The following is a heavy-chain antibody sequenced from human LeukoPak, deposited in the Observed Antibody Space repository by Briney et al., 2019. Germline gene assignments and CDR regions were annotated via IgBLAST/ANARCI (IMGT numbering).Heavy chain of an antibody. CDR1: GYTLTELS. CDR2: FDPEDGET. V-gene: IGHV1-24*01. J-gene: IGHJ4*02. Sequence: ASVKVSCKASGYTLTELSMHWVRQAPGEGLEWMGGFDPEDGETIYAQKFQGRVTMTEDTSTDTAYMELSSLRSEDTAVYYCATGVLVSSSWWYFDYWGQGTLVTVSS. D-gene: IGHD6-13*01. CDR3: ATGVLVSSSWWYFDY.